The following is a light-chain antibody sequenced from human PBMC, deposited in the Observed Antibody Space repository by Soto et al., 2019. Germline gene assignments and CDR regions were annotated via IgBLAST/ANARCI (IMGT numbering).Light chain of an antibody. CDR2: DVS. CDR1: SSDVGDYNY. J-gene: IGLJ1*01. V-gene: IGLV2-14*01. CDR3: SPYTSSSTCV. Sequence: QSALTQPASVSGSPGQSITISCTGTSSDVGDYNYVSWYQQHPGKAPKLMIYDVSNRPSGVSNRFPGSKSGNTASLTISGLQAEDEADYYCSPYTSSSTCVFGTGTKLTVL.